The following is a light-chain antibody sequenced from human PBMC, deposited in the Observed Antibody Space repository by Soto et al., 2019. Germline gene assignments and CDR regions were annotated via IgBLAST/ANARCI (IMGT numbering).Light chain of an antibody. V-gene: IGKV1-39*01. CDR3: QHAYDIPRT. J-gene: IGKJ1*01. Sequence: DIQMTQSPSSLSASVGDRVTLTCRATQSISKYLNWYQQKPGKAPNLLIYSTSTLQSGVPSRFSVSGSGTDFTLTINSLQPEDFATYYCQHAYDIPRTFGQGTKVES. CDR2: STS. CDR1: QSISKY.